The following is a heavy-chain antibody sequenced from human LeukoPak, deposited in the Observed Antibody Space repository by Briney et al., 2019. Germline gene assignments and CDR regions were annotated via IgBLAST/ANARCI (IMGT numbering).Heavy chain of an antibody. J-gene: IGHJ4*02. D-gene: IGHD4-17*01. CDR3: ARVWATVTTLVDY. CDR1: GFTFSSYS. Sequence: GGSLRLSCAASGFTFSSYSMNWVRQAPGKGLEWVSYISSSSTIYYADSVKGRFTISRDNAKNSLYLQMNSLRAEDTAVYYCARVWATVTTLVDYWGQGTLVTVSS. V-gene: IGHV3-48*04. CDR2: ISSSSTI.